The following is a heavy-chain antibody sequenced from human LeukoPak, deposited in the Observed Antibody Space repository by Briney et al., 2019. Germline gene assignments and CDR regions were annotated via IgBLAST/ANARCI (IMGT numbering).Heavy chain of an antibody. CDR2: ISGSAQRT. Sequence: GGSLRLSCAASGLTLSDYAMSWVRQAPGQGLEWVSGISGSAQRTYYADSVKGRFTISRDNFKRTLYLEMNSLRAEDTAVYYCAKRYIANTGPIDYWGQGTLVTVSS. V-gene: IGHV3-23*01. CDR1: GLTLSDYA. J-gene: IGHJ4*02. D-gene: IGHD1-1*01. CDR3: AKRYIANTGPIDY.